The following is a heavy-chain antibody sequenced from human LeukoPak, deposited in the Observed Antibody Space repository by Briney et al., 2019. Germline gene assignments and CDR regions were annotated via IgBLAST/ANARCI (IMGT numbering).Heavy chain of an antibody. D-gene: IGHD3-10*01. CDR2: IYTSGST. J-gene: IGHJ4*02. V-gene: IGHV4-4*07. Sequence: PSETLSLTCTVSGGSISSSYWSWIRQPAGKGLEWIGRIYTSGSTNYNPSLKSRVTMSIVTSKNQFSLKLSSVTAADTAVYYCARGPITMVRGVISSSLDYWGQGTLVTVSS. CDR1: GGSISSSY. CDR3: ARGPITMVRGVISSSLDY.